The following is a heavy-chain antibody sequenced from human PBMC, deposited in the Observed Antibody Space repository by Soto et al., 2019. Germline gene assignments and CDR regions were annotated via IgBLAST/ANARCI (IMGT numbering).Heavy chain of an antibody. CDR2: INPSGGST. J-gene: IGHJ4*02. Sequence: ASVKVSCKASGGTFSSYTISWVRQAPGQGLEWMGIINPSGGSTSYAQKFQGRVTMTRDTSTSTVYMELSSLRSEDTAVYYCAREFGSGWYVDYWGQGTLVTVSS. CDR1: GGTFSSYT. CDR3: AREFGSGWYVDY. D-gene: IGHD6-19*01. V-gene: IGHV1-46*01.